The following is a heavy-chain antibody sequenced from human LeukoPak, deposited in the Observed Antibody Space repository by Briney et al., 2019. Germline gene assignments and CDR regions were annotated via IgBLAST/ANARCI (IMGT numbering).Heavy chain of an antibody. CDR2: IYYSGST. V-gene: IGHV4-59*01. CDR1: GGSISSYY. J-gene: IGHJ4*02. Sequence: PSETLSLTCTVSGGSISSYYWSWIRQPPGKGLEWIGYIYYSGSTNYNPSLKSRVTISVDTSKNQFSLKLSSVTAADTAVYYCARVRYCSSTSCEYFDYWGQGTLVTVSS. CDR3: ARVRYCSSTSCEYFDY. D-gene: IGHD2-2*01.